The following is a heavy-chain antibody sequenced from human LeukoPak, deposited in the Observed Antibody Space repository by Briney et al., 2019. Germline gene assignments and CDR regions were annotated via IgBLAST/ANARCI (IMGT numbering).Heavy chain of an antibody. CDR1: GFTFSSYA. Sequence: GGSLRLSCAASGFTFSSYAMSWVRQAPGNGLEWVSATSGSGGSTYYADSVKGRFTISRDNSKNTLYLQMNSLRAEDTAVYYCAKDPTPDYGDYRWGDNWFDPWGQGTLVTVSS. V-gene: IGHV3-23*01. D-gene: IGHD4-17*01. J-gene: IGHJ5*02. CDR3: AKDPTPDYGDYRWGDNWFDP. CDR2: TSGSGGST.